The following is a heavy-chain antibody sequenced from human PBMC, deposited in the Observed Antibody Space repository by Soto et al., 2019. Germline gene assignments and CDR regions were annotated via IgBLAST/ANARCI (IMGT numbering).Heavy chain of an antibody. CDR2: ISSSSSTI. D-gene: IGHD3-3*01. J-gene: IGHJ4*02. V-gene: IGHV3-48*01. CDR1: GFTFSSYS. Sequence: EGSLRLSCAASGFTFSSYSMNWVRQAPGKGLEWVSYISSSSSTIYYADSVKGRFTISRDNAKNSLYLQMNSLRAEDTAVYYCARDPTSVLRFLEGKGGFDYWGQGTLVTVSS. CDR3: ARDPTSVLRFLEGKGGFDY.